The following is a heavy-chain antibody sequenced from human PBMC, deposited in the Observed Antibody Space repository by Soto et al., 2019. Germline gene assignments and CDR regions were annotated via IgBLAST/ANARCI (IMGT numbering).Heavy chain of an antibody. CDR2: IIPIFGTA. CDR1: RGTFSIYV. CDR3: ARERQDYYYYGMDV. Sequence: SVKVSWKASRGTFSIYVISWLTQAPGQGLEWMGGIIPIFGTANYAQKFQGTVTITPDKSTSTAYMELRTPRSEDTAVYYGARERQDYYYYGMDVWG. J-gene: IGHJ6*02. V-gene: IGHV1-69*06.